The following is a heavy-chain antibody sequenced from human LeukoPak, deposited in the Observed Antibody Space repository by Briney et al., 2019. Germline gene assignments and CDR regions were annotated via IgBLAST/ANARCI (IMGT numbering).Heavy chain of an antibody. V-gene: IGHV3-30*01. Sequence: PGGSLRLSCAASGFTFSSYAMHWVRQAPGKGLEWVAVISYDGSNKYYPDSVKGRFTISRDNSKNTLYLQMNSLRAEDTAVHYCAREEGDYYDSSALAYWGQGTLVTVSS. CDR1: GFTFSSYA. CDR3: AREEGDYYDSSALAY. CDR2: ISYDGSNK. J-gene: IGHJ4*02. D-gene: IGHD3-22*01.